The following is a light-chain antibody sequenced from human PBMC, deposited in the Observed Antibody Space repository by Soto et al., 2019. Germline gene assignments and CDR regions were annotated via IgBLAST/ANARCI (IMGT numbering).Light chain of an antibody. J-gene: IGLJ1*01. CDR1: ISDVGGSNF. Sequence: SVLSPPSSVCESPGQSITISCTGTISDVGGSNFVSWYQQHPGKTPKLIIYDVANRPSGVSNRFSGSKYGSTASLIISRLQTEDEADYYCVSYTSSTTYVFGTGTKVTV. V-gene: IGLV2-14*03. CDR2: DVA. CDR3: VSYTSSTTYV.